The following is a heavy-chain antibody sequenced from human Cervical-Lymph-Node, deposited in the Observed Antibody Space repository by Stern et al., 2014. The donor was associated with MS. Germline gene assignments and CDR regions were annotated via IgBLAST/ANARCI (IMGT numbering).Heavy chain of an antibody. CDR1: GGSISNDNFF. Sequence: VQLVESGPGLVKPSQTLSLTCTVSGGSISNDNFFWSWIRQPAGKGLEWIGRVYLSGSTNYNPSLKSPVTISMDTSMNQFSLKLNSVTAADTAVYYCALGAEWFDPWGQGTLVTVSS. D-gene: IGHD1-26*01. J-gene: IGHJ5*02. CDR2: VYLSGST. V-gene: IGHV4-61*02. CDR3: ALGAEWFDP.